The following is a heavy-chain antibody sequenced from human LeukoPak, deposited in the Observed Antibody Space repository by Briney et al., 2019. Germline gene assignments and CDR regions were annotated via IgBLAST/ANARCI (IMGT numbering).Heavy chain of an antibody. J-gene: IGHJ5*02. D-gene: IGHD2-21*02. CDR1: GFNFSHYD. CDR3: AKGDTS. Sequence: GSLRLSCVASGFNFSHYDMHWVRQAPGKGLDWVAFIHIDGSNKYYAVSVKGRFTISRDNSKNTLYLQMNCLRTEDTAVYYCAKGDTSWGQGTLVTVTS. V-gene: IGHV3-30*02. CDR2: IHIDGSNK.